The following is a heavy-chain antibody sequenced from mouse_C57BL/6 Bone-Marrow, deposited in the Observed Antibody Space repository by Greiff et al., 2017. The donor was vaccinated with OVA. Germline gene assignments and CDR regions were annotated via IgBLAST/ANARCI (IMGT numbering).Heavy chain of an antibody. CDR1: GYTFTSYW. CDR2: IDPSDSYT. Sequence: QVQLQQPGAELVKPGASVKLSCKASGYTFTSYWMQWVKQRPGQGLEWIGEIDPSDSYTNYNQKFKGKATLTVDTSSSTAYMQLSSLTSEDSAVYYCARTGTEGDFDYWGQGTTLTVSS. D-gene: IGHD4-1*01. V-gene: IGHV1-50*01. CDR3: ARTGTEGDFDY. J-gene: IGHJ2*01.